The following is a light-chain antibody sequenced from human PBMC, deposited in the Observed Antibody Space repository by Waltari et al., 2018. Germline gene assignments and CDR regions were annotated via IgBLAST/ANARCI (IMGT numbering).Light chain of an antibody. Sequence: QSVLTQPPSTSGTPGQRFTISCSGSSSNIGTNAVSWYQQLPGTAPRPLSSSNSQRPARFPGRFSGSKSGTSASLAISGLQSEDEADYYCSSWDNNRDGAVIFVGGTKVTVL. CDR1: SSNIGTNA. CDR2: SNS. J-gene: IGLJ2*01. CDR3: SSWDNNRDGAVI. V-gene: IGLV1-44*01.